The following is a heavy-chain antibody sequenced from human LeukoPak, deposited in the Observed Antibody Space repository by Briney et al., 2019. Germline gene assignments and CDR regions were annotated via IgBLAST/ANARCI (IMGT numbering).Heavy chain of an antibody. CDR3: ASGSSGYSYGQAFNY. CDR1: GGSISSYY. D-gene: IGHD5-18*01. J-gene: IGHJ4*02. Sequence: SETLSLTCTVSGGSISSYYWSWIRQPAGKGLEWIGRIYYSGSTNYNPSLKSRVTISVDTSKNQFSLKLSSVTAADTAVYYCASGSSGYSYGQAFNYWGQGTLVTVSS. CDR2: IYYSGST. V-gene: IGHV4-4*07.